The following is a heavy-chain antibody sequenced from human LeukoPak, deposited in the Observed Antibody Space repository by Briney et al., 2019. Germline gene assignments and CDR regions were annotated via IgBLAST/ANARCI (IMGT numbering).Heavy chain of an antibody. D-gene: IGHD3-22*01. CDR1: GFTFSNYE. CDR3: ARAFGYDSSGYDY. CDR2: ITSGGSTI. V-gene: IGHV3-48*03. J-gene: IGHJ4*02. Sequence: TGGSLRLSCAASGFTFSNYEMNWVRQAPGKGLEWVSYITSGGSTIYYADSVKGRFTISRDNAKNSLYLQMNSLRAEDTALYHCARAFGYDSSGYDYWGQGTLVTVSS.